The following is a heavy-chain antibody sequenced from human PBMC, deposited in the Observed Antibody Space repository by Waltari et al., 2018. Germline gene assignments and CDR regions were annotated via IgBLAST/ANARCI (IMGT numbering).Heavy chain of an antibody. V-gene: IGHV4-39*07. Sequence: QLQLQESGPGLVKPSETLSLTCTVSGVSFNDDDTYWGWIRQPPGGGLEWLGSIYSTGSTDYKTSLKSRVTISIDTPNNQFSLKLTSVTAADTAVYFCARGGSSYYDAYGTWGQGTMVIVSS. CDR1: GVSFNDDDTY. CDR3: ARGGSSYYDAYGT. D-gene: IGHD1-26*01. CDR2: IYSTGST. J-gene: IGHJ3*02.